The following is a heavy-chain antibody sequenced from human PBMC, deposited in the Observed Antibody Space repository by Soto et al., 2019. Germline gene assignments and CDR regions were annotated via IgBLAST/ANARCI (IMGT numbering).Heavy chain of an antibody. CDR2: ISYDGSNK. CDR1: GFTFSSYG. J-gene: IGHJ4*02. Sequence: PGGSLRLSCAASGFTFSSYGMHWVRQAPGKGLEWVAVISYDGSNKYYADSVKGRFTISRDNSKNTLYLQMNSLRAEDTAVYYCAKWISRRTLVGYYFDYWGQGTLVTVSS. D-gene: IGHD1-26*01. CDR3: AKWISRRTLVGYYFDY. V-gene: IGHV3-30*18.